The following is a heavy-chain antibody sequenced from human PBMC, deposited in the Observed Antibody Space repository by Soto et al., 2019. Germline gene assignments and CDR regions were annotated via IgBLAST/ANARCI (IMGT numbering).Heavy chain of an antibody. CDR1: GFTFSSYW. J-gene: IGHJ6*02. CDR2: INSDGSST. D-gene: IGHD2-15*01. CDR3: ARKGGPGVYYYGMDV. V-gene: IGHV3-74*01. Sequence: EVQLVESGGGLVQPGGSLRLSCAASGFTFSSYWMHWVRQAPGKGLVWVSRINSDGSSTSYADSVKGRFTISRDNAKNTLYLQMNSLRAEDTAVYYCARKGGPGVYYYGMDVWGQGTTVTVSS.